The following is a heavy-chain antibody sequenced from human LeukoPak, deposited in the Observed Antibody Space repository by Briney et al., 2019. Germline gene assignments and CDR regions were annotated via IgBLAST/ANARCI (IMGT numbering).Heavy chain of an antibody. Sequence: ASVKVSCKASGGTFSNSPIAWVRQAPGQGLEWMGGISPILGTANYAQKIQGRVTITMDESTSTAYMELSSLRSEDTAVYYCARERVWGAFDIWGQGTLVTVSS. CDR3: ARERVWGAFDI. J-gene: IGHJ3*02. D-gene: IGHD6-13*01. V-gene: IGHV1-69*16. CDR1: GGTFSNSP. CDR2: ISPILGTA.